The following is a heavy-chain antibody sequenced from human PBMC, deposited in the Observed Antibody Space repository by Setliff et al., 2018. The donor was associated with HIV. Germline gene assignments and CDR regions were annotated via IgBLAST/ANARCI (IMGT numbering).Heavy chain of an antibody. CDR3: TTETGSGYCFDY. Sequence: PGGSLRLSCVASGFTFTTYPMSWVRQAPGKGLEWVGRIKSKTDGGTTDYAAPVKGRFTISRDDSKNTLYLQMNSLKTEDTAVYYCTTETGSGYCFDYWGQGTLVTVSS. J-gene: IGHJ4*02. V-gene: IGHV3-15*01. D-gene: IGHD3-22*01. CDR2: IKSKTDGGTT. CDR1: GFTFTTYP.